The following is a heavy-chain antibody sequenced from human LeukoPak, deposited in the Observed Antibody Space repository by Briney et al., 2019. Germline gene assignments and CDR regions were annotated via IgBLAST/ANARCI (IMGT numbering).Heavy chain of an antibody. V-gene: IGHV3-66*01. J-gene: IGHJ4*02. CDR2: IYSGGTT. Sequence: GGSLRLSCAASGFTVSTKYMSWVRQAPGKGLEWVSVIYSGGTTEYADSVKGRFTVSRDNSKNTLYLQMNSLRAEDTAVYYCATRTHSGNYIGYFDYWGQGTLVTVSS. CDR3: ATRTHSGNYIGYFDY. CDR1: GFTVSTKY. D-gene: IGHD1-26*01.